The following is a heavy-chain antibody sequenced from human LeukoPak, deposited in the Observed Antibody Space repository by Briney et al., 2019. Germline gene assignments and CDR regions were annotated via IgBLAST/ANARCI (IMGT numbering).Heavy chain of an antibody. CDR2: IGSSDSTT. J-gene: IGHJ5*02. V-gene: IGHV3-48*03. CDR1: GFTFRSYE. Sequence: GGSLRLACAASGFTFRSYEMNWVRQAPGKGLEWVSYIGSSDSTTHYADSVKGRFTISRDNAKNSLYLQMNSLRVEDMGVYYCARETRGHYYDSSGPDHWGQGTLVTVSS. D-gene: IGHD3-22*01. CDR3: ARETRGHYYDSSGPDH.